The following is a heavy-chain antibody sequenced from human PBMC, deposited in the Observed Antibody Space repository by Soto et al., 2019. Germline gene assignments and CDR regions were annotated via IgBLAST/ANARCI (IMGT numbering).Heavy chain of an antibody. CDR1: GFTFSSYA. V-gene: IGHV3-30-3*01. Sequence: GGSLRLSCAASGFTFSSYAMHWVRQAPGKGLEWVAVISYDGSNKYYADSVKGRFTISRDNSKNTLYLQMNSLRAEDTAVYYCARLAIFGVVLNWFDPWGQGTLVTVS. D-gene: IGHD3-3*01. CDR3: ARLAIFGVVLNWFDP. J-gene: IGHJ5*02. CDR2: ISYDGSNK.